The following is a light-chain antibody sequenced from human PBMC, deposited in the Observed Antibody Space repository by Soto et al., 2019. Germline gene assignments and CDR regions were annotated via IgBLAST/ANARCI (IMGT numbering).Light chain of an antibody. CDR1: QSVSSY. CDR3: QQRSDWPST. CDR2: DAS. J-gene: IGKJ4*01. Sequence: EIVLTQSPATLSLSPGERATLSCRASQSVSSYLAWYQQKPGQAPRLLIYDASNRATGIPARFSGSGSGTAFTLTISSLEPDDFAVYYCQQRSDWPSTIGGGTKVQIK. V-gene: IGKV3-11*01.